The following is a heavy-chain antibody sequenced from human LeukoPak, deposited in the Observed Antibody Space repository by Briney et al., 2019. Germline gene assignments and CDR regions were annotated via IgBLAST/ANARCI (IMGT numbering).Heavy chain of an antibody. Sequence: ASVKVSCKASGYTFTSYDINWVRQATGQGLEWMGWMNPNSGNTGYAQKFQGRVTMTRNTSISTAYMELSSLRSEDTAVYYCATDSSGYDAFDIWGQETMVTVSS. V-gene: IGHV1-8*01. D-gene: IGHD3-22*01. CDR3: ATDSSGYDAFDI. J-gene: IGHJ3*02. CDR1: GYTFTSYD. CDR2: MNPNSGNT.